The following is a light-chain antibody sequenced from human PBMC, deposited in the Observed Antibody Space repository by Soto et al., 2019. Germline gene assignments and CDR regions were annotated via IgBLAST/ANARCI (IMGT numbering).Light chain of an antibody. Sequence: DIQMTQSPSSLSASVGDRVTITCRASQSISNHLNWYQQKPGKAPKLLINDASSLQSGVPSRFSGSGSGTDFTLTITSLQPEDFATYHRQQRYITLYSFGQGTSLEIK. V-gene: IGKV1-39*01. CDR3: QQRYITLYS. CDR2: DAS. CDR1: QSISNH. J-gene: IGKJ2*03.